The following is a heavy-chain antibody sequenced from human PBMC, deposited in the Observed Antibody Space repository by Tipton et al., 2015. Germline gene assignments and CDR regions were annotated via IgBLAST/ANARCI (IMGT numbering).Heavy chain of an antibody. CDR1: GASLNSGGYY. CDR2: IYFTGST. J-gene: IGHJ4*02. CDR3: ARGGFGSSWVDY. D-gene: IGHD6-13*01. Sequence: TLSLTCTVSGASLNSGGYYWSWIRQHPGKGLEWIGDIYFTGSTYYNPSLKSRVTISVDTSRNQFSLNLTSVTAADTAVYYCARGGFGSSWVDYWGQGTLVTVSS. V-gene: IGHV4-31*03.